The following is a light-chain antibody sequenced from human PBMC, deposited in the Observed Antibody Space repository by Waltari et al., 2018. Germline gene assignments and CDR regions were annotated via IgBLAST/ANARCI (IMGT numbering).Light chain of an antibody. CDR1: QSVGVD. Sequence: EIVMTQSPATLPVSPGGRATLSCRASQSVGVDLAWYQQKPGQAPRLLIYGASNRATGIPSRFSGSGSGTEFTLTINSLQSEDFAIYYCQQYNKWPPYTFGQGTKLEIK. J-gene: IGKJ2*01. CDR3: QQYNKWPPYT. CDR2: GAS. V-gene: IGKV3D-15*01.